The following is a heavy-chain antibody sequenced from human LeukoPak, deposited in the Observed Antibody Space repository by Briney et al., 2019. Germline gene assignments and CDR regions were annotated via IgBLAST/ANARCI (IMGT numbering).Heavy chain of an antibody. J-gene: IGHJ6*02. CDR1: GFTFSSYE. V-gene: IGHV3-48*03. CDR2: ISSSGSTI. CDR3: ARHMRVEVGATTCHPMDV. D-gene: IGHD1-26*01. Sequence: PGGSLRLSCAASGFTFSSYEMNWVRQAPGKGLEWVSYISSSGSTIYYADSVKGRFTISRDNAKNSLYLQMNSLRAEDTAVYYCARHMRVEVGATTCHPMDVWGQGTTVTVSS.